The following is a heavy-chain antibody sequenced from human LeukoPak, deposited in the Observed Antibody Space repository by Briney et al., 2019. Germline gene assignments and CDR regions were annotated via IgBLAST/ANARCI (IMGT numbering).Heavy chain of an antibody. D-gene: IGHD3-16*02. CDR3: ARANYDYVWGSYRVSYFDY. CDR1: GGSISSYY. Sequence: MPSETLSLTCTVSGGSISSYYWSWIRQPPWKGLEWIGYIYYSGSTNYNPSLKSRVTISVDTSKNQFSLQLSSVTAADTAVYYCARANYDYVWGSYRVSYFDYWGQGTLVTVSS. CDR2: IYYSGST. V-gene: IGHV4-59*01. J-gene: IGHJ4*02.